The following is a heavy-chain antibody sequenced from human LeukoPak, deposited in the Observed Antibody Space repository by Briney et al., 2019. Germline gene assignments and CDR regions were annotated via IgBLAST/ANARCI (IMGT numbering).Heavy chain of an antibody. Sequence: SETLSLTCTVSGGSISSSSYYWRWIRQPPGKGLEWIGRIYYSGSTYYNPSLKSRVTISVDTSKNQFSLKLSSVTAADTAVYYCARQASAAHDYWGQGSLVTVSS. D-gene: IGHD6-13*01. CDR1: GGSISSSSYY. V-gene: IGHV4-39*01. CDR2: IYYSGST. J-gene: IGHJ4*02. CDR3: ARQASAAHDY.